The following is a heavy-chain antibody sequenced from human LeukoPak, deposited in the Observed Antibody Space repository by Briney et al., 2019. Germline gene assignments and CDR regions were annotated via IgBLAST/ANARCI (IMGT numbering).Heavy chain of an antibody. D-gene: IGHD3-22*01. J-gene: IGHJ4*02. V-gene: IGHV3-21*01. CDR2: ISSSSSSYI. Sequence: GGSLRLSCAASGFTFSSYSMNWVRQAPGKGLEWVSSISSSSSSYIYYADSVKGRFTISRDNAKNSLYLQMNSLRAEDTAVYYCARDFSGDYYDSSGYYDFGIDYWGQGTLVTVSS. CDR1: GFTFSSYS. CDR3: ARDFSGDYYDSSGYYDFGIDY.